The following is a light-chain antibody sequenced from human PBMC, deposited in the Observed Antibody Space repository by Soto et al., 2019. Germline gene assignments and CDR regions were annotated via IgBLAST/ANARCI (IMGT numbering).Light chain of an antibody. Sequence: QSVLTQPPSASGTPGQTVTISCSGGSSNIGRSTVNWYQQLPGTAPRLLIYLNDQRPSGVPDRFSGSKSGTSASLAISGLQSEDEADYYCESWDELLKGSVVFGGGTKLTVL. CDR3: ESWDELLKGSVV. V-gene: IGLV1-44*01. J-gene: IGLJ2*01. CDR2: LND. CDR1: SSNIGRST.